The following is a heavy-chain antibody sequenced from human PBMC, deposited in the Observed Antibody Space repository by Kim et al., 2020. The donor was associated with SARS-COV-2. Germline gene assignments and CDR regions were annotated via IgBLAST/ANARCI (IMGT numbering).Heavy chain of an antibody. Sequence: SETLSLTCTVSGGSISSYYWSWIRQPPGKGLEWIGYIYYSGSTNYNPSLKSRVTISVDTSKNQFSLKLSSVTAADTAVYYCARVRPLAAGPNFFDYWGQGTLVTVSS. CDR2: IYYSGST. J-gene: IGHJ4*02. CDR1: GGSISSYY. CDR3: ARVRPLAAGPNFFDY. D-gene: IGHD6-13*01. V-gene: IGHV4-59*01.